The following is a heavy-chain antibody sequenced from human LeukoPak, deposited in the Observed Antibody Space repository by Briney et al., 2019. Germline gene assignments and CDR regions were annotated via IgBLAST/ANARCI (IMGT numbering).Heavy chain of an antibody. Sequence: SETLSLTCTVSARSISTGYYWGWIRQPPGKGLEWIGSIHHSGRTNYNPSLKSRVTISVDTSKDQFSLKLSSVTAADTAVYYCARSPYYYDSSGYYYVRGVAFDIWGQGTMVTVSS. J-gene: IGHJ3*02. CDR1: ARSISTGYY. D-gene: IGHD3-22*01. CDR3: ARSPYYYDSSGYYYVRGVAFDI. V-gene: IGHV4-38-2*02. CDR2: IHHSGRT.